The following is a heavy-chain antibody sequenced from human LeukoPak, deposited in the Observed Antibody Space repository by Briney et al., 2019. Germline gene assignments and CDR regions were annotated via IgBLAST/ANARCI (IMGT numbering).Heavy chain of an antibody. J-gene: IGHJ4*02. Sequence: VSVKVSCKASGYTFTSYAINWVRQAPGQGLEWMGWMNPNSGNTGYAQKFQGRVTITRNTSISTAYMELSSLRSEDTAVYYCARKKREDKTSGSYDYWGQGTLVTVSS. CDR3: ARKKREDKTSGSYDY. V-gene: IGHV1-8*03. CDR2: MNPNSGNT. CDR1: GYTFTSYA. D-gene: IGHD1-26*01.